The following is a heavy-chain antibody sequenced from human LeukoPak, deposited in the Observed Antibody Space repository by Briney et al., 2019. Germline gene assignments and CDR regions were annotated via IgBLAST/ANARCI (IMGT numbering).Heavy chain of an antibody. D-gene: IGHD3-9*01. Sequence: WASVTVSCKASGYTFTSYGISWVRQAPGQGLEWMGWISAYNGNTNYAQKLQGRVTMTTDTSTSTAYMELRSLRSDDTAVYYCARASYDILTGDPFDYWGQGTLVTVSS. J-gene: IGHJ4*02. CDR3: ARASYDILTGDPFDY. V-gene: IGHV1-18*01. CDR2: ISAYNGNT. CDR1: GYTFTSYG.